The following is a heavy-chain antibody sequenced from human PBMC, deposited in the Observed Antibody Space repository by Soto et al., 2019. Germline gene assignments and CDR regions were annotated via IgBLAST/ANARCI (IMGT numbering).Heavy chain of an antibody. V-gene: IGHV4-30-4*01. D-gene: IGHD2-15*01. CDR1: GRSISSDNYY. J-gene: IGHJ4*02. CDR2: IYYSGST. Sequence: SETFSLTCTVSGRSISSDNYYWSWIRQPPGKGLEWIGYIYYSGSTYYNPSLRSRVTISVDTSKNQFSLKLSSVTAADTAVYYCARYGSGECNRGSCYSPFDYWGQGILVTVS. CDR3: ARYGSGECNRGSCYSPFDY.